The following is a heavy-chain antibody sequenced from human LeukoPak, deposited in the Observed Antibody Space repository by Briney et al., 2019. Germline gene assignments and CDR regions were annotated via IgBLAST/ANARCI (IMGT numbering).Heavy chain of an antibody. D-gene: IGHD5-24*01. CDR1: GFTFSSYS. Sequence: PGGSLRLSCAASGFTFSSYSMNWVRQAPGKGLVWVSYISSSSSTIYYADSVKGRFTISRDNAKNSLYLQMNSLRAEDTAVYYCARDGGGITSTREMAGQVFDYWGQGTLVTVSS. CDR2: ISSSSSTI. CDR3: ARDGGGITSTREMAGQVFDY. J-gene: IGHJ4*02. V-gene: IGHV3-48*01.